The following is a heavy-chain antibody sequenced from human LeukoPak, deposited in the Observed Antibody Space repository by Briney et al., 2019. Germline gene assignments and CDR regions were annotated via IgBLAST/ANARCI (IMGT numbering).Heavy chain of an antibody. CDR1: GDSVSSNTAA. Sequence: SQTLSLTCAISGDSVSSNTAAWNWVRQSPSRGLEWLGRTYYRSKWYYDYATSVSSRIAINPDTSKNLFFLQLNSVTPEDTAVYYCARDPGYYYAMDVWGQGTTVTVSS. CDR2: TYYRSKWYY. V-gene: IGHV6-1*01. J-gene: IGHJ6*02. CDR3: ARDPGYYYAMDV. D-gene: IGHD2-15*01.